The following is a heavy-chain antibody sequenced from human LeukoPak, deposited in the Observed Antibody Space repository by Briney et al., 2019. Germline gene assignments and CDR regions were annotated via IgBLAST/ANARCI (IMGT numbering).Heavy chain of an antibody. CDR3: ARGQWLFSPYFDY. Sequence: GGSLRLSCAASGFTFSSYWMSWVRQAPGKGLGWVANIKQDGSEKYYVDSVKGRFTISRDNAKNSLYLQMNSLRAEDTAVYYCARGQWLFSPYFDYWGQGTLVTVSS. V-gene: IGHV3-7*03. CDR2: IKQDGSEK. CDR1: GFTFSSYW. D-gene: IGHD6-19*01. J-gene: IGHJ4*02.